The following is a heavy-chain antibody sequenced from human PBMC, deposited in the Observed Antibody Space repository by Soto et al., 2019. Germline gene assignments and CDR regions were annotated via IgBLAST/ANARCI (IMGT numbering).Heavy chain of an antibody. D-gene: IGHD3-3*01. J-gene: IGHJ4*02. CDR2: IYYSGST. CDR1: GGSISSYY. CDR3: ATSSAEYYDFWSGYRNSDSFYFDY. V-gene: IGHV4-59*01. Sequence: SETLSLTCTVSGGSISSYYWIWIRQPPGKGLEWIGYIYYSGSTNYNPSLKSRVTISVDTSKNQFSLKLSSVTAADTAVYYCATSSAEYYDFWSGYRNSDSFYFDYWGQGTLVTVSS.